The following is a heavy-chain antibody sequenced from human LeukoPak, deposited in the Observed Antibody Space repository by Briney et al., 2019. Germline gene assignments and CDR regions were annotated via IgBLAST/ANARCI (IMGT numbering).Heavy chain of an antibody. D-gene: IGHD3-3*01. J-gene: IGHJ4*02. CDR1: GFTVSSNY. Sequence: PGGSLRLSCAASGFTVSSNYMSWVRQAPGKGLEWVSVVYSGGSTYSADSVKGRFTISRENTKNALYLQMNSLRAEDRAVYYCARLKYYDFWSGYYPRYFVYWGQGSLVTVCS. V-gene: IGHV3-66*02. CDR2: VYSGGST. CDR3: ARLKYYDFWSGYYPRYFVY.